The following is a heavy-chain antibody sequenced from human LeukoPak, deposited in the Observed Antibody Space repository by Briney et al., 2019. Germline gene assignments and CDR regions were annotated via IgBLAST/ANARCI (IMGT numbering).Heavy chain of an antibody. J-gene: IGHJ4*02. V-gene: IGHV3-7*01. CDR2: IKQDGSEK. CDR3: AREMGGYPFDY. Sequence: GGSLRLSCAASGFTFSSYWMSWVRQAPGKGLEWVAYIKQDGSEKYYVDSVKGRFTISRDNAKNSLYLQMNSLRAEDTAVYYCAREMGGYPFDYWGQGTLVTVSS. CDR1: GFTFSSYW. D-gene: IGHD5-12*01.